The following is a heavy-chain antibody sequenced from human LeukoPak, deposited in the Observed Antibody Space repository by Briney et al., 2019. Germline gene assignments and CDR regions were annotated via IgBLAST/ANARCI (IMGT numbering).Heavy chain of an antibody. Sequence: LSGGSLRLSCAASGFTFSDCDMHWVRQATGKGLEWVSAIGTAGDTYYTGSVKGRFTISRENAKNSLYLQMNSLRAGDTAVYYCARVAKERVGGVYYFDYWGQGTLVTVSS. D-gene: IGHD1-1*01. J-gene: IGHJ4*02. CDR1: GFTFSDCD. CDR2: IGTAGDT. CDR3: ARVAKERVGGVYYFDY. V-gene: IGHV3-13*01.